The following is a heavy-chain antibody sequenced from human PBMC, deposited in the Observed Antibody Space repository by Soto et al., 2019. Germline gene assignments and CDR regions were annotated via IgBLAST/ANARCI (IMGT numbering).Heavy chain of an antibody. J-gene: IGHJ5*02. V-gene: IGHV2-5*02. CDR2: IYWDDDK. Sequence: QITLKESGPTLVRPTQTLTLTCTFSGFSLSTTGVGVGWIRQPPGKALEWLALIYWDDDKRYSPSLKSRLTITKDTSKNEVILTMTNMNPVDTATYYCAQRLRVYGLGRGRANYFDPWGQGTLVTGSS. D-gene: IGHD3-10*01. CDR1: GFSLSTTGVG. CDR3: AQRLRVYGLGRGRANYFDP.